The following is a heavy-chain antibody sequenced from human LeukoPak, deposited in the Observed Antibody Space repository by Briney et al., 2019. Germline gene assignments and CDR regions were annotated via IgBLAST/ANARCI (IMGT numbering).Heavy chain of an antibody. J-gene: IGHJ3*02. D-gene: IGHD6-19*01. V-gene: IGHV1-46*01. Sequence: GASVKVSCKASGYTFTSYYMHWVRQAPGQGLVWMGLINPSGRNTNYAQKFQGRVTMTGDTSTSTVYMELRSLRSEDTAVYYCAGEAYSSGWLKAFNIWGQGTMVTVSS. CDR3: AGEAYSSGWLKAFNI. CDR2: INPSGRNT. CDR1: GYTFTSYY.